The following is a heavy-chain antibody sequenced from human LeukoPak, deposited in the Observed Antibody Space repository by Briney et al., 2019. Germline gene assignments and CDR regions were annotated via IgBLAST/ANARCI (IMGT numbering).Heavy chain of an antibody. V-gene: IGHV3-48*04. D-gene: IGHD3-10*02. CDR1: GFTFSSYS. J-gene: IGHJ6*04. CDR3: AELGITMIGGV. Sequence: PGGPVRLSCAASGFTFSSYSMNWLPQAPGKGLVWVSYISSSGSTIYYADSVKGRFTISRDNAKNSLYLQMNSLRAEDTAVYYCAELGITMIGGVWGKGTTVTISS. CDR2: ISSSGSTI.